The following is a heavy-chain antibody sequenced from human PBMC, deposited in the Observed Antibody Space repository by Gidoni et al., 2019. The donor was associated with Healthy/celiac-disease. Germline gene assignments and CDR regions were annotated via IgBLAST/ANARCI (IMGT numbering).Heavy chain of an antibody. CDR3: ARAGSDYDSSGYYVDAFDI. CDR2: INHSGST. D-gene: IGHD3-22*01. CDR1: GGSFSGYY. V-gene: IGHV4-34*01. J-gene: IGHJ3*02. Sequence: QVQLQQWGAGLLKPSETLSLTCAVYGGSFSGYYWSWIRQPPGKGLEWIGEINHSGSTNYNPSLKSRVTISVDTSKNQFSLKLSSVTAADTAVYYCARAGSDYDSSGYYVDAFDIWGQGTMVTVSS.